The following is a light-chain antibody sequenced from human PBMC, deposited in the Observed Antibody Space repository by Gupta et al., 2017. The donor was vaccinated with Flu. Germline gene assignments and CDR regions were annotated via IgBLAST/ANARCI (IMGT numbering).Light chain of an antibody. CDR2: DVS. J-gene: IGLJ1*01. V-gene: IGLV2-11*01. Sequence: SPLTQVRSVSGSPGQSVTISCTGASYNVGGFDFVSWYPLPPGEAPRVLIDDVSKRPSGAPARFSGSKSGNTAALTISGLQPEDEADYYCCSFAGSDTYYFVLGTGTKVTV. CDR3: CSFAGSDTYYFV. CDR1: SYNVGGFDF.